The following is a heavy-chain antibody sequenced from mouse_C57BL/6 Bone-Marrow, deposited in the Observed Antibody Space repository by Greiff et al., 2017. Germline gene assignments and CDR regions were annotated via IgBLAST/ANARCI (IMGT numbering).Heavy chain of an antibody. J-gene: IGHJ1*03. CDR2: INPYNGGT. CDR1: GYTFTDYY. D-gene: IGHD1-1*01. CDR3: ASTTVVPPWYFDV. Sequence: VQLQQSGPVLVKPGASVKMSCKASGYTFTDYYMNWVKQSHGKSLEWIGVINPYNGGTSYNQKFKGKATLTVDKSSSTAYMELNSLTSEDSAVYYCASTTVVPPWYFDVWGTGTTVTVSS. V-gene: IGHV1-19*01.